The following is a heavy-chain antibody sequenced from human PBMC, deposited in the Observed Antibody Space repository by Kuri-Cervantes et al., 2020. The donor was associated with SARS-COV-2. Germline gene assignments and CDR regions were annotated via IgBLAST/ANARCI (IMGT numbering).Heavy chain of an antibody. CDR3: ARVGGQVAGTLYFQH. Sequence: SETLSLTCAVPGYSISSGYYWGWIRQPPGKGLEWIGSIYHSGGTYYNPSLKSRVTISVDTSKNQFSLKLSSVTAADTAVYYCARVGGQVAGTLYFQHWGQGTLVTVSS. V-gene: IGHV4-38-2*01. J-gene: IGHJ1*01. CDR2: IYHSGGT. CDR1: GYSISSGYY. D-gene: IGHD6-19*01.